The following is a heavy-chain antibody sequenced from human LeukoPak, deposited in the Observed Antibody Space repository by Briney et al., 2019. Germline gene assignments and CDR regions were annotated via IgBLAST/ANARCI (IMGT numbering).Heavy chain of an antibody. J-gene: IGHJ4*02. CDR2: ISGSGGST. CDR3: AKEYHGELSPYYFDY. Sequence: PGGSLRLSCAASGFTFSSYAMSWVRQAPGKGLEWVSAISGSGGSTYYADSVKGRFTISRDTSKNTLYLQMNSLRAEDTAVYYCAKEYHGELSPYYFDYWGQGTLVTVSS. D-gene: IGHD3-10*01. V-gene: IGHV3-23*01. CDR1: GFTFSSYA.